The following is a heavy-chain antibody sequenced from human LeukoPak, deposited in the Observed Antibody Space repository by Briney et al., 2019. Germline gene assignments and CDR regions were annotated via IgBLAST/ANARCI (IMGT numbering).Heavy chain of an antibody. Sequence: GGSLRLSCAASGFTFSSYAMHWVRQAPGKGLEWVAVISYDGSNKYYADSVKGRFTISRDNSKNTLYLQMNSLRAEDTAVYYCARVYTGLFDYWGQGTLVTVSS. V-gene: IGHV3-30-3*01. CDR2: ISYDGSNK. CDR3: ARVYTGLFDY. CDR1: GFTFSSYA. D-gene: IGHD3-16*01. J-gene: IGHJ4*02.